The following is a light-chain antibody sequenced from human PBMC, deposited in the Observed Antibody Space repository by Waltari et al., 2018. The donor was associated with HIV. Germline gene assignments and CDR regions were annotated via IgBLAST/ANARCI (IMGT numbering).Light chain of an antibody. J-gene: IGKJ4*01. V-gene: IGKV3-15*01. CDR2: DTS. CDR3: QQYYNWPPNT. CDR1: QSVDSK. Sequence: EIVLTQSPGTVSVSAGERATLSCRASQSVDSKLAWYQQKPGRVPRLLIYDTSTRATGIPARFSGSVSGTEFTLTISSLQSEDFAVYYCQQYYNWPPNTFGGGTKVEIK.